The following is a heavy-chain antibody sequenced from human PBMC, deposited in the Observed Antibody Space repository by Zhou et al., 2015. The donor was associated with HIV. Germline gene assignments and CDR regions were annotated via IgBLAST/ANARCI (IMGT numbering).Heavy chain of an antibody. CDR2: IIPVFGTT. CDR3: AREAYCTHTVCPRYYYYGMDV. CDR1: GYIFTGYY. Sequence: QVQLVQSGAEVKKPGASVKVSCKASGYIFTGYYMHWVRQAPGQGLEWVGGIIPVFGTTKSAQKFQGRVTITADRSTSTAYMDLRSLRFEDTAVYYCAREAYCTHTVCPRYYYYGMDVWGQGTTVTVSS. D-gene: IGHD2-8*01. V-gene: IGHV1-69*06. J-gene: IGHJ6*02.